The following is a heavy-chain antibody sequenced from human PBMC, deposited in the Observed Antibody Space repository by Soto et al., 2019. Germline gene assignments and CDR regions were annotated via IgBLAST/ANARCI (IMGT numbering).Heavy chain of an antibody. Sequence: SETLSLTCSVSGGTISGYYWTWIRQPAGKGLEWIGRIYSSGNTKYNPSLQSRVTISLDTSNNQFSLRLTSVTAADTAVYYCARGQRFSDWFDPWGQGTLVTVPQ. CDR2: IYSSGNT. J-gene: IGHJ5*02. CDR1: GGTISGYY. V-gene: IGHV4-4*07. CDR3: ARGQRFSDWFDP. D-gene: IGHD3-3*01.